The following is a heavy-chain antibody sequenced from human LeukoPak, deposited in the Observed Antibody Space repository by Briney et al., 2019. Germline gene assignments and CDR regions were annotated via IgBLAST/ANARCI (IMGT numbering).Heavy chain of an antibody. J-gene: IGHJ4*02. CDR2: ISSSASSI. V-gene: IGHV3-48*03. Sequence: GGSLRLSCAASGFTFSSYEMNWVRQAPGKGLEWVSYISSSASSIFYADSVKGRFTISRDNSKNTLYLQMDSLSAEDTAVYYCVKVDTWGQGTLVTVSS. D-gene: IGHD5-18*01. CDR3: VKVDT. CDR1: GFTFSSYE.